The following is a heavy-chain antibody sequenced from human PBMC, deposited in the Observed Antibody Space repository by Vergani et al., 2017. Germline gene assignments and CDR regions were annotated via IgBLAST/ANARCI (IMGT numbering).Heavy chain of an antibody. CDR3: ARDWTLVY. CDR2: ISHDGNSN. CDR1: GFTYAYA. Sequence: QVRLVESGGGVVQPGKSLRLSCEASGFTYAYAMHWVRQAPGKGLEWVAVISHDGNSNYDIDSVRGRFIISRDNSKSTLYLQMNSLKADDTAVYYCARDWTLVYLGQRGIVIIAS. D-gene: IGHD3/OR15-3a*01. J-gene: IGHJ4*02. V-gene: IGHV3-30*03.